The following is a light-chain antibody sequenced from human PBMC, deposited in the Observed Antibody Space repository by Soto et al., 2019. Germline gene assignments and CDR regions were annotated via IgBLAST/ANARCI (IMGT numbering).Light chain of an antibody. CDR2: GAS. V-gene: IGKV3-20*01. Sequence: EIVLTQSPGTLSLSPGERATLSCRASQSVSSNYLAWYRRKPGQAPRLLIYGASSRATGIPDRFSGSGSGTDFTLTITRLEPEDFAVYYCQQYGSSPPTFGPGTGVEIK. J-gene: IGKJ1*01. CDR3: QQYGSSPPT. CDR1: QSVSSNY.